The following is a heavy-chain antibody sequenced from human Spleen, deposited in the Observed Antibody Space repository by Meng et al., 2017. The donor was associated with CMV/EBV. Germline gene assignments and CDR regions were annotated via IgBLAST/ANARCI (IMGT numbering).Heavy chain of an antibody. Sequence: SVKVSCKASGGIFSSYPMSWVRQAPGQGLEWMGGIIPMVGAAKYAQKFQGRVTITTDESTRTVYMELSSLKSEDTAVYYCAREGRFGGSGSPFDYWGQGTLVTVSS. CDR1: GGIFSSYP. CDR2: IIPMVGAA. D-gene: IGHD3-10*01. J-gene: IGHJ4*02. V-gene: IGHV1-69*05. CDR3: AREGRFGGSGSPFDY.